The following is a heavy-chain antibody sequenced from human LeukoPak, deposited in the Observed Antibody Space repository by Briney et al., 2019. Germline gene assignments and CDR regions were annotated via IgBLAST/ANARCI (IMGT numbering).Heavy chain of an antibody. D-gene: IGHD3-10*02. J-gene: IGHJ4*02. CDR3: ARLFGAPSDY. CDR1: GGSFSGYY. CDR2: INHSGST. Sequence: PSETLSLTCAAYGGSFSGYYWSWIRQPPGKGLEWIGEINHSGSTNYNPSLKSRVTISVDTSKNQFSLKLSSVTAADTAVYYCARLFGAPSDYWGQGTLVTVSS. V-gene: IGHV4-34*01.